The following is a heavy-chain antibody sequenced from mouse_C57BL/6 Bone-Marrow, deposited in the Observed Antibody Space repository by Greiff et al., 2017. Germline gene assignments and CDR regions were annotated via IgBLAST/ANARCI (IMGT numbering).Heavy chain of an antibody. CDR2: IDPEDGDT. J-gene: IGHJ2*01. V-gene: IGHV14-1*01. Sequence: VQLQQSGAELVRPGASVKLSCTASGFNIKDYYMHWVKQRPEQGLEWIGRIDPEDGDTEYAPKFQGKATMTADTSSNTAYLQLSSLTSEDTAVYYCTPLYYGSSPFGYWGQGTTLTGSS. D-gene: IGHD1-1*01. CDR3: TPLYYGSSPFGY. CDR1: GFNIKDYY.